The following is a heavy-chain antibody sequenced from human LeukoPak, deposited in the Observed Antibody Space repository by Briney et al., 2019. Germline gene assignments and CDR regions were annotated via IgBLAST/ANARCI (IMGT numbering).Heavy chain of an antibody. D-gene: IGHD1-14*01. CDR3: AKVSGGGLYYDGMDV. CDR1: GFTFNNYA. J-gene: IGHJ6*02. CDR2: ISGSGGTT. Sequence: GGSLRLSCAASGFTFNNYAMNWVRQAPGKGLEWVSVISGSGGTTYYADSVKGRFTISRDSSKNTLYLQMNSLRAEDTAVYYCAKVSGGGLYYDGMDVWGQGTTVTVTS. V-gene: IGHV3-23*01.